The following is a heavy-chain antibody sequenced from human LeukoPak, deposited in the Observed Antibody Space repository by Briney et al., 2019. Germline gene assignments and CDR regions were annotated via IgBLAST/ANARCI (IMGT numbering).Heavy chain of an antibody. CDR1: GGSISSYY. J-gene: IGHJ4*02. CDR3: ARNRDGYNSFDY. Sequence: NPSETLSLTCTVSGGSISSYYWSWIRQPPGKGLEWIGYIYYSGSTNYNPSLKSRVTISVDTSKNQFSLKLSSVTAADTAVYYCARNRDGYNSFDYWGQGTLVTVPS. D-gene: IGHD5-24*01. V-gene: IGHV4-59*12. CDR2: IYYSGST.